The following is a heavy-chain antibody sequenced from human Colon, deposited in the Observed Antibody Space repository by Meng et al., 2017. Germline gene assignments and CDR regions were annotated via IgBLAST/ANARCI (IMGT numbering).Heavy chain of an antibody. V-gene: IGHV6-1*01. D-gene: IGHD3-10*02. J-gene: IGHJ4*02. Sequence: PSGPGLVKPSQTLSLTCAIAGDSVSNNSAAWNWIRQSPSRGLEWLGRTYYRSKYYNDYALSVKSRITINPDTSKNQFSLQLNSVTPEDTAIYYCARDWGDVRGGFDFWGQGTLVTVSS. CDR2: TYYRSKYYN. CDR3: ARDWGDVRGGFDF. CDR1: GDSVSNNSAA.